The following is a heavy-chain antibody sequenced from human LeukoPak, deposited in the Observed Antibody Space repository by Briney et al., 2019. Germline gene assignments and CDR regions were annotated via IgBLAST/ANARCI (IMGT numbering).Heavy chain of an antibody. CDR2: TYYRSKRYN. CDR1: GDSVSSNNAG. V-gene: IGHV6-1*01. J-gene: IGHJ3*02. Sequence: SQTLSLTCDISGDSVSSNNAGWNRVRKSPSRGLEWLGWTYYRSKRYNDDALSVRGRMTINPDTAKNQFSLQLNSVTVEDTALYYCARGGLVRGTINSLIGFDIWGQGIMVTVSS. CDR3: ARGGLVRGTINSLIGFDI. D-gene: IGHD3-10*01.